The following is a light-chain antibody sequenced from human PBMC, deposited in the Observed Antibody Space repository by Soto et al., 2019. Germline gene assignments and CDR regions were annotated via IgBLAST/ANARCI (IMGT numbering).Light chain of an antibody. CDR1: QSVSSC. CDR2: DAS. CDR3: QQRSNWPIT. J-gene: IGKJ5*01. V-gene: IGKV3-11*01. Sequence: EIVLTQSPATLSLSPGERATLSCRTSQSVSSCFAWYQQKPGRAPRLLIYDASNRATGIPARFIGSGSGTDFTLTISSLEPEDFAVYYCQQRSNWPITFGQGTRLEIK.